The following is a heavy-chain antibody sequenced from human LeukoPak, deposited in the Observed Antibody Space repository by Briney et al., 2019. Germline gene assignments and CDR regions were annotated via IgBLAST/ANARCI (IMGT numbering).Heavy chain of an antibody. CDR3: AREGSMTARPFVSIDY. D-gene: IGHD6-6*01. J-gene: IGHJ4*02. CDR2: IHTSGST. CDR1: GGSISTYY. Sequence: SETLSLTCTVSGGSISTYYWSWIRQPAGKGLEWIGRIHTSGSTDYNPSLKSRVTMSVDTSRKQFSLRLSSVTAADTAMYYCAREGSMTARPFVSIDYWGQGTLVTVSS. V-gene: IGHV4-4*07.